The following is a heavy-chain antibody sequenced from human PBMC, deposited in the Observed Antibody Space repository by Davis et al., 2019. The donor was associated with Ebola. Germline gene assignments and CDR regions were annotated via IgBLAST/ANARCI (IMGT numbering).Heavy chain of an antibody. D-gene: IGHD5-18*01. Sequence: GESLKISCAASGFTFSSYGMHWVRQAPGKGLEWVAVISYDGSNKYYADSVKGRFTMSRDNSKNTLYLQMNSLRAEDTAVYYCAKDRGYSYGYPDGYWGQGTLVTVSS. J-gene: IGHJ4*02. V-gene: IGHV3-30*18. CDR1: GFTFSSYG. CDR3: AKDRGYSYGYPDGY. CDR2: ISYDGSNK.